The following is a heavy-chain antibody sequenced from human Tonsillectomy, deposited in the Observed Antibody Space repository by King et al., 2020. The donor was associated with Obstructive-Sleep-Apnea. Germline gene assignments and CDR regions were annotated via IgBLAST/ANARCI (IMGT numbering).Heavy chain of an antibody. CDR2: INSDESTT. CDR3: VREGSSSSVDGYFDL. D-gene: IGHD6-6*01. Sequence: VQLVESGGGLVQPGGSLRLSCAASGFTFSNYWMHWVRQAPGKGLVWVSRINSDESTTTYADSVKGRFTISRDNAKNTLYLQMNSLRAEDTAGYYCVREGSSSSVDGYFDLWGRGTLVTVSS. CDR1: GFTFSNYW. V-gene: IGHV3-74*01. J-gene: IGHJ2*01.